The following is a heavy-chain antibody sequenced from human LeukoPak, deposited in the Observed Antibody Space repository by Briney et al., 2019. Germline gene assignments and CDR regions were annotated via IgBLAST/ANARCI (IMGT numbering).Heavy chain of an antibody. Sequence: GGSLRLSCAASGITFSDHYMSWIRQAPGKGLEWLSYISSSGSTIYYADSVKGRFTISRDNAKNSLYLQMNSLRAEDTAVYYCAELGIPMIGGVWGKGTTVTISS. V-gene: IGHV3-11*04. D-gene: IGHD3-10*02. CDR1: GITFSDHY. CDR3: AELGIPMIGGV. J-gene: IGHJ6*04. CDR2: ISSSGSTI.